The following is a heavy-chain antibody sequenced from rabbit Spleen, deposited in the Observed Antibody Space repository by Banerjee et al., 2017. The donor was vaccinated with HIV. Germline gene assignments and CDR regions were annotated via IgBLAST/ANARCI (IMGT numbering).Heavy chain of an antibody. CDR2: INAATAKP. D-gene: IGHD4-1*01. V-gene: IGHV1S40*01. J-gene: IGHJ4*01. CDR1: GVSFSTDHY. Sequence: QSLEESGGDLVKPGASLTLTCTASGVSFSTDHYMCWVRQAPGKGLEWIACINAATAKPVYATWAKGRATISRTSSTTVTLQMTSLTAADTATYFCARDLAGAVGWNFYLWGPGTLVTVS. CDR3: ARDLAGAVGWNFYL.